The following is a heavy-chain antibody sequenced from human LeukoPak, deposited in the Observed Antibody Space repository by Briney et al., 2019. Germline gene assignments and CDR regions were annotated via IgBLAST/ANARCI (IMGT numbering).Heavy chain of an antibody. Sequence: PGGSLRLSCAASGFTVSSNYMSWVRQAPGKGLEWVSVIYSGGSTYYADSVKGRFTISRDNSKNTLYLQMNSLRAEDTAVYYCARGPNCSGGSCYSPYYYGMDVWGQGTTVTVSS. CDR2: IYSGGST. CDR3: ARGPNCSGGSCYSPYYYGMDV. V-gene: IGHV3-66*01. D-gene: IGHD2-15*01. CDR1: GFTVSSNY. J-gene: IGHJ6*02.